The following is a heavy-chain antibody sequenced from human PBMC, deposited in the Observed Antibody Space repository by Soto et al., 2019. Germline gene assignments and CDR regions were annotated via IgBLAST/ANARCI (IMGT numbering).Heavy chain of an antibody. CDR2: TIPVSGTT. J-gene: IGHJ4*02. CDR1: GDSFNDYP. V-gene: IGHV1-69*01. Sequence: QVQLVQSGAEVRKPGSSVKVSCHSSGDSFNDYPVTWVRQAPGQGLEWMGGTIPVSGTTNYAQEFQGSLTISADVANKKVYMELSSLEFEDPAFFFLSSSYGGRLYGDFWGQGTLVTVSS. CDR3: SSSYGGRLYGDF. D-gene: IGHD2-8*01.